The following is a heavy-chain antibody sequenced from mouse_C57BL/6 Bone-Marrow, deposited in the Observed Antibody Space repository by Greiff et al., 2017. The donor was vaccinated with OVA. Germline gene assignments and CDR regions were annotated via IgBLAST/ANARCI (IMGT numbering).Heavy chain of an antibody. CDR1: GFTITDDY. CDR2: IDPENGDT. J-gene: IGHJ1*03. Sequence: VQLKESGAELVRPGASVKLSCTASGFTITDDYMHWVKQRPEQGLEWIGWIDPENGDTEYASKFKGKATITVDTSSNTAYLQLSSLTSVDTAVYYGTTLHYGRSWYFDVGGTGTTVTVSS. D-gene: IGHD1-1*01. CDR3: TTLHYGRSWYFDV. V-gene: IGHV14-4*01.